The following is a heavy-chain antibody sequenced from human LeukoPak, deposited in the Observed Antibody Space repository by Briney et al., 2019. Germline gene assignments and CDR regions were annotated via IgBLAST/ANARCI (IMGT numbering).Heavy chain of an antibody. CDR2: ISAGGDFV. D-gene: IGHD6-19*01. J-gene: IGHJ4*02. Sequence: GGSLRLSCAASGFPFSTHSLNWVRQAPGKGLEWVSSISAGGDFVYYGDSVKGRFTISRDNAKNSLYLQMNSLRAEDTAVYYCARGVGAAVAYWGQGTLVTVSS. CDR3: ARGVGAAVAY. V-gene: IGHV3-21*04. CDR1: GFPFSTHS.